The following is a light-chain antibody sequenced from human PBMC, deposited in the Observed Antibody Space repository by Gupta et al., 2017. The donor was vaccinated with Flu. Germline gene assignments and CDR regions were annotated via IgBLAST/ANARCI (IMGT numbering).Light chain of an antibody. Sequence: ITISCTGTGSDVGSYNLVSWYQQHPSKAHKFMIYEVSKRPSGVANRFSGSKSGNTASLTISGLQAEDEADYYCCSDGGIGMVVFGGGTNVTVL. CDR2: EVS. CDR3: CSDGGIGMVV. V-gene: IGLV2-23*02. J-gene: IGLJ2*01. CDR1: GSDVGSYNL.